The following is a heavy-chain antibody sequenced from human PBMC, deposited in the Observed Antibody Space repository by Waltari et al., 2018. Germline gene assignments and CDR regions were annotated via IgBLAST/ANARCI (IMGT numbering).Heavy chain of an antibody. Sequence: EVQLVESGGGLVEPGGSLGPSCAASGSTLSSYWMTWVCQAPGKGLEGVANIKHDGKGRYYVACVKGRVTIARDNAKNTLVLQMDSLGAEDTAVYDCAREGGNYGYGGQGTLVTVAS. CDR1: GSTLSSYW. V-gene: IGHV3-7*04. J-gene: IGHJ4*02. CDR2: IKHDGKGR. CDR3: AREGGNYGY. D-gene: IGHD1-26*01.